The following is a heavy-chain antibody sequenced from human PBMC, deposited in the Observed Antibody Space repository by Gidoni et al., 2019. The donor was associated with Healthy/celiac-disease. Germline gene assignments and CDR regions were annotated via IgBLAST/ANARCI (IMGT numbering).Heavy chain of an antibody. J-gene: IGHJ4*02. CDR1: AFPFSSYS. D-gene: IGHD6-13*01. CDR2: ISSSSSYI. V-gene: IGHV3-21*01. CDR3: ARDRLGSSWYLLDY. Sequence: EVQLVESVGGLVKPGGSLCLSCAASAFPFSSYSMNWVRQAPGKGLEWVSAISSSSSYIYYADSVKGRFTISRDNAKNSLYLQMNSLRAEDTAVYYCARDRLGSSWYLLDYWGQGTLVTVAS.